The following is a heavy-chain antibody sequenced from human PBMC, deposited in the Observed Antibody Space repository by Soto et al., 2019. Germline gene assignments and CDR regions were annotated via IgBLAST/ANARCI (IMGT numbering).Heavy chain of an antibody. CDR3: ARHPSDFWFDP. CDR1: GGSISSSSYF. V-gene: IGHV4-39*01. Sequence: SETLSLTCTVSGGSISSSSYFWGWIRQPPGKGLEWIGSIYYSGSTYYNPSLKSRVMVSVDTSKNQFSLKLSSVTAADTAVYYCARHPSDFWFDPWGQGTLVTVSS. J-gene: IGHJ5*02. D-gene: IGHD2-21*02. CDR2: IYYSGST.